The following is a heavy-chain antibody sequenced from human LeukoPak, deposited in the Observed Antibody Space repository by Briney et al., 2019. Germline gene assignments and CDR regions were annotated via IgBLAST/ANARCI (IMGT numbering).Heavy chain of an antibody. D-gene: IGHD3-3*01. CDR1: GYSISNGYY. CDR2: IYHRGST. J-gene: IGHJ4*02. Sequence: SETLSLTCTVSGYSISNGYYWGWIRQPPGKGLEWVGSIYHRGSTYYNPSLRSRVPISIDRSKKKFSLKLTSVTAADTAVYFCARGAEYYAIWRGYACYFDYWGQGISVTVSS. CDR3: ARGAEYYAIWRGYACYFDY. V-gene: IGHV4-38-2*02.